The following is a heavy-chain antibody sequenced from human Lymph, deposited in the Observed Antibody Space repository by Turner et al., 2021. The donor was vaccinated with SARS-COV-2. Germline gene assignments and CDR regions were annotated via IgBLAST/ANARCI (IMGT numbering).Heavy chain of an antibody. CDR1: GFTVSRSY. Sequence: EVQLVESGGGLVQPGGSLRLSCAASGFTVSRSYMRWVRQAPGEGLEWVSVIYSGGSTYCADSVKGRFTISRDNSKNTLYLQMNSLRAEDTAVYYCARAWGRYSYGFDYWGQGTLVTVSS. V-gene: IGHV3-66*01. CDR2: IYSGGST. J-gene: IGHJ4*02. D-gene: IGHD5-18*01. CDR3: ARAWGRYSYGFDY.